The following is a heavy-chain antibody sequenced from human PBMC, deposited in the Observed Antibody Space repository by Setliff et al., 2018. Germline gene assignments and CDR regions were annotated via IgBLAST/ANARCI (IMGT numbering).Heavy chain of an antibody. CDR3: ARQIDYGDFQYFDY. Sequence: PSETLSLTCAVSGYSISSDYYWGWIRQPPGKGLEWIGSMYHSGSTYYNPSLKSRVTISVDTSKNQFSVKLNYVTAADTAVYYCARQIDYGDFQYFDYWGQGTLVTVSS. CDR2: MYHSGST. V-gene: IGHV4-38-2*01. D-gene: IGHD4-17*01. CDR1: GYSISSDYY. J-gene: IGHJ4*02.